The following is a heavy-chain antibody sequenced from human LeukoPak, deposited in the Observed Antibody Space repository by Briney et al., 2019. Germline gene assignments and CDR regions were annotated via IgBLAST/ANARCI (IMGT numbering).Heavy chain of an antibody. Sequence: SVKVSCKTSGGTFNNSAISWVRQAPGQGLEWLGGIMPLFGTAGYAQKFQGRGTITKDESTRTVYLELTSLTSDDTAVYYCARDVHGDYGSGWFDPWGQGTLVSVSS. CDR2: IMPLFGTA. CDR3: ARDVHGDYGSGWFDP. CDR1: GGTFNNSA. V-gene: IGHV1-69*05. J-gene: IGHJ5*02. D-gene: IGHD4-17*01.